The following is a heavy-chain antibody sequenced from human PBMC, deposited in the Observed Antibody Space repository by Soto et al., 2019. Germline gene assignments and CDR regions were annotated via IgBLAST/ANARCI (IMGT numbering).Heavy chain of an antibody. CDR1: GGTFSSYA. V-gene: IGHV1-69*13. CDR2: IIPIFGTA. J-gene: IGHJ4*02. Sequence: SVKVSCKASGGTFSSYAISWVRQAPGQGLEWMGGIIPIFGTANYAQKFQARVTITADESTSTAYMELSSLRSEDTAVYYCASSYYYDSSGYHFDYWGQGTLVTVSS. D-gene: IGHD3-22*01. CDR3: ASSYYYDSSGYHFDY.